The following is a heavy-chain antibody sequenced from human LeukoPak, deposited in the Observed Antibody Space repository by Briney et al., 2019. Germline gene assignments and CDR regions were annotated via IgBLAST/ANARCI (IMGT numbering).Heavy chain of an antibody. Sequence: ASVKVSCKASGYTFTSYYMHWVRQAPGQGLEWMGIINPSGGSTSYAQKFRGRATMTRDMSTSTVYMELSSLRSEDTAVYYCAREYQPLLFLDYWGQGTLVTVSS. CDR3: AREYQPLLFLDY. CDR1: GYTFTSYY. J-gene: IGHJ4*02. CDR2: INPSGGST. D-gene: IGHD2-2*01. V-gene: IGHV1-46*01.